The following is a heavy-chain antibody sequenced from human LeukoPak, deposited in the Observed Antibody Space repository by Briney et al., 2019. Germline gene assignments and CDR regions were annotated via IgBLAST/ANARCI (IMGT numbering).Heavy chain of an antibody. CDR3: ARAVVSGSYYLDY. CDR2: IIPIFGTA. J-gene: IGHJ4*02. V-gene: IGHV1-69*05. D-gene: IGHD1-26*01. CDR1: GGTFSSYA. Sequence: SVKVSCKASGGTFSSYAISWVRQAPGQGLEWMGRIIPIFGTANYAQKFQGRVTITTDESTSPAYMELSSLRSEDTAVYYCARAVVSGSYYLDYWGQGTLVTVSS.